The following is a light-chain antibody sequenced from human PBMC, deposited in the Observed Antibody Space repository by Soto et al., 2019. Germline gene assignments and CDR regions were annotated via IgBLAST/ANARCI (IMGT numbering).Light chain of an antibody. CDR1: QSVSSSY. CDR3: HQYGGSPRT. CDR2: GAS. Sequence: EIVLTQSPGTLSLSPGERATLSCRASQSVSSSYLAWYQQKPGQAPRLLIYGASSRATGIPDRFGGSGSGTDFTLTISRLETEDFAVYYCHQYGGSPRTLGQGTKVEIK. J-gene: IGKJ1*01. V-gene: IGKV3-20*01.